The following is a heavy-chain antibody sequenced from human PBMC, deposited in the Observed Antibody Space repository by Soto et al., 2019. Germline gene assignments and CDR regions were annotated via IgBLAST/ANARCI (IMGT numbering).Heavy chain of an antibody. CDR3: ARPRYPGRGYYGMDV. J-gene: IGHJ6*02. Sequence: PGESLQISCKGSGYSFTTYRIGWIRQMPVKGLEWMGIIYPGDSETRYSPSFQGQVTISADKSNTTAYLQWSGLKASDTSMYYCARPRYPGRGYYGMDVWGQGTTVTVSS. CDR1: GYSFTTYR. D-gene: IGHD2-15*01. V-gene: IGHV5-51*01. CDR2: IYPGDSET.